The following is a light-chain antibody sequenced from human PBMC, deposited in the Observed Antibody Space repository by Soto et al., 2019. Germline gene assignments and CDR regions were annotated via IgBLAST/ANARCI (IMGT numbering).Light chain of an antibody. CDR3: QQSYSTPPIT. CDR1: QSISSY. CDR2: AAS. Sequence: DIQMTQSPSSLSASVGDRVTITCRARQSISSYLNWYQQKPGKAPKLLIYAASSLQSGVPSRFSGSGSGTDFTLTIRSLQPEDFATYYCQQSYSTPPITFGQGTRLEIK. J-gene: IGKJ5*01. V-gene: IGKV1-39*01.